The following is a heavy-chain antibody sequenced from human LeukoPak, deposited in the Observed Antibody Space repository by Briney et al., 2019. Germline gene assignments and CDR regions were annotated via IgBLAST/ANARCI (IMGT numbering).Heavy chain of an antibody. CDR1: GVSISSSNSY. CDR2: IYYSGNA. Sequence: SETLSLTCTVSGVSISSSNSYRGWIRQPPGKGLEWIGSIYYSGNAYYNASLKSQVSISIDTSKNQFSLRLTSVTAADTAVYYCARQTGSGLFILPGGQGTLVTVSS. D-gene: IGHD3/OR15-3a*01. V-gene: IGHV4-39*01. CDR3: ARQTGSGLFILP. J-gene: IGHJ4*02.